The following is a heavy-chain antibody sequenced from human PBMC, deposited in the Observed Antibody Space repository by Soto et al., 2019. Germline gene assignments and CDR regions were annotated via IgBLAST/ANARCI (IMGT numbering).Heavy chain of an antibody. V-gene: IGHV3-74*01. D-gene: IGHD7-27*01. CDR2: ISGDASST. CDR1: GFTFSDNW. CDR3: TRGGTRTTYWGLFDS. J-gene: IGHJ4*02. Sequence: EVKVVESGGGLVQPGGSLRLSCAASGFTFSDNWMHWVRQPPGKGPVWVSRISGDASSTSYADSVKGRFTISRDSAKNTVYLQMDSLRVEETAVYYGTRGGTRTTYWGLFDSWGQGTLVTVSS.